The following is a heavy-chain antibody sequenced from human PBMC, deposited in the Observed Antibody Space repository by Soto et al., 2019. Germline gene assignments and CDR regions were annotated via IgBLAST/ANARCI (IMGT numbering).Heavy chain of an antibody. CDR2: ISGSGGST. CDR1: GFTFSSYA. Sequence: EVQLLESGGGLVQPGGSLRLSCAASGFTFSSYAMSWVRQAPGKGLEWVSAISGSGGSTYYADSVKSRFTISRDNSKNTLYLQMNSLRAEDTAVYYCAKDRNGYCSSTSCYWNWFDPWGQGTLVTVSS. D-gene: IGHD2-2*03. J-gene: IGHJ5*02. V-gene: IGHV3-23*01. CDR3: AKDRNGYCSSTSCYWNWFDP.